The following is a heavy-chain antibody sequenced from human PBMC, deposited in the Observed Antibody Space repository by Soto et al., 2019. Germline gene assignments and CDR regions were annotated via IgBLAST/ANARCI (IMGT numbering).Heavy chain of an antibody. V-gene: IGHV1-69*01. D-gene: IGHD2-2*01. CDR3: SIGGGYCFTTSSYAGIYYYYCMDV. J-gene: IGHJ6*02. CDR1: GGTFSSYA. Sequence: QVQLVQSGAEVKKPGSSVKVSCKASGGTFSSYAISWVRQAPGQGLEWMGGIIPIFGTANYAQKFQGRVTITAEESTSTAYMELSSLRSEDTAVYYCSIGGGYCFTTSSYAGIYYYYCMDVWGQGTTVTVSS. CDR2: IIPIFGTA.